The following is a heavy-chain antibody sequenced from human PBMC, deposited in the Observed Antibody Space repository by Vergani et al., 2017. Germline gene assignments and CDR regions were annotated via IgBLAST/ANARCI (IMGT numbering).Heavy chain of an antibody. CDR3: ARGRHCSSTSCYKAYYYYYMDV. CDR2: INHSGST. D-gene: IGHD2-2*01. J-gene: IGHJ6*03. Sequence: QVQLQQWGAGLLKPSETLSLTCAVYGGSFSGYYWSWIRQPPGKGLEWIGEINHSGSTNYNPSLKSRVTVSVDTSKNQFSLKLSSVTAADTAVYYCARGRHCSSTSCYKAYYYYYMDVWGKGTTVTVSS. V-gene: IGHV4-34*01. CDR1: GGSFSGYY.